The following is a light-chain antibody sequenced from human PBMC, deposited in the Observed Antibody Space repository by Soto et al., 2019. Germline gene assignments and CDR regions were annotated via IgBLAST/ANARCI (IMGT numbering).Light chain of an antibody. Sequence: DIQMTQSPSSLSASVRDRVTITCRASQSIRNDLAWYQQKPGKAPERLIHDASTLQGGDPSRFSGSGSGTADTITISCLQAEDFATYCWLQHNTDLRVSFGQGTKVEI. J-gene: IGKJ1*01. CDR1: QSIRND. CDR2: DAS. CDR3: LQHNTDLRVS. V-gene: IGKV1-17*01.